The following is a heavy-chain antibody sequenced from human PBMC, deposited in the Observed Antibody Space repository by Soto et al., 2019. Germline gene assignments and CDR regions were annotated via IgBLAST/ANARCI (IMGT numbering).Heavy chain of an antibody. CDR3: ASGDCVGGTCYSLAGSFYYYMDV. D-gene: IGHD2-15*01. V-gene: IGHV3-74*01. J-gene: IGHJ6*03. CDR2: INSDGSVS. Sequence: EVQLVESGGGLVQPGGSLRLSCAASGFTFSHYWMYWVRQAPGKGLVWVSRINSDGSVSSYADSVKGRLTISRDNVKNTLYLQMDSLRAEDTAVYYCASGDCVGGTCYSLAGSFYYYMDVWGKGTTVTVFS. CDR1: GFTFSHYW.